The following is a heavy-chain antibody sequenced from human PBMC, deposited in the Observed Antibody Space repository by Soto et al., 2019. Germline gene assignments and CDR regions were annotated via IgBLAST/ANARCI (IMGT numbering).Heavy chain of an antibody. CDR1: GFTFSSYA. D-gene: IGHD1-1*01. J-gene: IGHJ4*02. Sequence: EVQLLESGGGSVQPGGSLRLSCAASGFTFSSYAMHWVRRPPGKGLEWVSSISGSGGTAYYADSVKGRFSISRDSLVNPLYLQMNSLRAEDTAVYYCAKGRGQNWNFDYWAQGTRGTVSP. V-gene: IGHV3-23*01. CDR2: ISGSGGTA. CDR3: AKGRGQNWNFDY.